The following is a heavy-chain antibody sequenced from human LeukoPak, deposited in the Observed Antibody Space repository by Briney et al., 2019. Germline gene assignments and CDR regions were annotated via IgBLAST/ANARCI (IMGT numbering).Heavy chain of an antibody. CDR1: GYTFTSYG. CDR2: ISAYNGNT. Sequence: GASVKVSCKASGYTFTSYGISWVRQAPGQGLEWMGWISAYNGNTNYAQKLQGRVTMTTDKSTSTAYMELRSLRSDDTAVYYCAREATYYDILTGLQYFDYWGQGTLVTVSS. V-gene: IGHV1-18*01. CDR3: AREATYYDILTGLQYFDY. D-gene: IGHD3-9*01. J-gene: IGHJ4*02.